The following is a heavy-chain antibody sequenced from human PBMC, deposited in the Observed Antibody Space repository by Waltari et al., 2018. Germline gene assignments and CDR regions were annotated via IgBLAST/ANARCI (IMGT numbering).Heavy chain of an antibody. CDR3: ARQAGGYFDY. D-gene: IGHD3-16*01. V-gene: IGHV4-38-2*01. CDR2: IYHSGST. Sequence: QVQLQESGPGLVKPSETLSLTCAVSGYSISSGYYWGWIRQPPGKGLEWIGSIYHSGSTYYNPSLKSRVTISVDTSKNQFSLKLSSVTAADTAVYYCARQAGGYFDYWGQGTLVTVSS. J-gene: IGHJ4*02. CDR1: GYSISSGYY.